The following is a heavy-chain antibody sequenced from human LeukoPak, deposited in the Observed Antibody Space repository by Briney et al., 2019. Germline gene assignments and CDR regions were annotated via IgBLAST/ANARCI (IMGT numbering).Heavy chain of an antibody. CDR3: ARLPQWGGTYHFDY. CDR2: IYPGDSDT. CDR1: GYSFTKHW. J-gene: IGHJ4*02. Sequence: GESLKISCKGSGYSFTKHWIGWVRQMPGKGLEWMGIIYPGDSDTRYSPSFQGQVTISADKSISMAYLQWSSLKASDTAMYYCARLPQWGGTYHFDYWGQGALLTVSS. V-gene: IGHV5-51*01. D-gene: IGHD1-26*01.